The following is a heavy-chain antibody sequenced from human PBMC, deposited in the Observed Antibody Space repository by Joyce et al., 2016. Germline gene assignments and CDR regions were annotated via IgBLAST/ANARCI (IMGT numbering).Heavy chain of an antibody. CDR3: ARDYTYNNV. V-gene: IGHV3-23*01. Sequence: EVQLLESGGDLVQPGGSPRLSCAASGFTFSNSAMSWVRQAPGKGLEWVSAIHRVGGITYYADSVKGRFTISRDNSKNTLYLQMNSLRAEDSAIYYCARDYTYNNVWGQGTLVTVSS. J-gene: IGHJ4*02. CDR1: GFTFSNSA. CDR2: IHRVGGIT. D-gene: IGHD1-14*01.